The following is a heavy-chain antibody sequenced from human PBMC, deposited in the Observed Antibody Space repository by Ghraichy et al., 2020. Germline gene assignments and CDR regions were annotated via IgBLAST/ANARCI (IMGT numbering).Heavy chain of an antibody. CDR3: ARGGQLLYENFYYYNGMDV. CDR2: IKQDGSEK. J-gene: IGHJ6*02. CDR1: GFRFSSYW. V-gene: IGHV3-7*01. Sequence: GGSLRLSCAASGFRFSSYWMSWVRQAPGKGLEWVANIKQDGSEKYYVESVKGRFTISRDNAKNSLYLQMNSLRAEDTAVYYCARGGQLLYENFYYYNGMDVWGQGTTVTVSS. D-gene: IGHD2-2*02.